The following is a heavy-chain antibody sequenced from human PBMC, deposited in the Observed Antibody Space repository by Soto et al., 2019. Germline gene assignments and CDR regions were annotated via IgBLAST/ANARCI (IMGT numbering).Heavy chain of an antibody. Sequence: EGSLRLSCAASGFTFSSYAMSWVRQAPGKGLEWVSAISGSGGSTYYADSVKGRFTISRDNSKNTLYLQMNSLRAEDTAVYYCAKAIVVVPAAMFLAGNWFDPWGQGTLVTVSS. V-gene: IGHV3-23*01. D-gene: IGHD2-2*01. CDR1: GFTFSSYA. CDR2: ISGSGGST. J-gene: IGHJ5*02. CDR3: AKAIVVVPAAMFLAGNWFDP.